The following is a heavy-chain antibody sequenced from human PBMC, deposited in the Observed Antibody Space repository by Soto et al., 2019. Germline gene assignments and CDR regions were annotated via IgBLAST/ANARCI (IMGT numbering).Heavy chain of an antibody. D-gene: IGHD6-25*01. Sequence: PGGSLRLSCAASGFTFSSYSINWVRQAPGKGLEWVSSISGFSTYIHYADSVKGRFTISRDNAKNTLYLQMNSLRAEDTAVYYCARVAATNDYYGMDVWGQGTTVTVSS. V-gene: IGHV3-21*01. CDR2: ISGFSTYI. CDR3: ARVAATNDYYGMDV. CDR1: GFTFSSYS. J-gene: IGHJ6*02.